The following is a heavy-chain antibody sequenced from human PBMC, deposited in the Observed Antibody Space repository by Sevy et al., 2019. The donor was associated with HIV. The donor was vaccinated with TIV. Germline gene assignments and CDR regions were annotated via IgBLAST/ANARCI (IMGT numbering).Heavy chain of an antibody. V-gene: IGHV3-7*01. J-gene: IGHJ4*02. CDR3: AREGNYYDRSGYYYPYYFDY. CDR2: IKQDGSEK. D-gene: IGHD3-22*01. Sequence: GGSLRLSCAASGFTFSTYWMSWVRQAPGKGLEWVANIKQDGSEKYYVDSVKGRFTISRDNAKNSLYLQMNSLRAEDTAVYYCAREGNYYDRSGYYYPYYFDYWGQGTLVTVSS. CDR1: GFTFSTYW.